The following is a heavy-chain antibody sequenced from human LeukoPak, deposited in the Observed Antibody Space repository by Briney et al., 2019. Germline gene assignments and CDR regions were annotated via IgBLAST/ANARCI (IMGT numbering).Heavy chain of an antibody. J-gene: IGHJ4*02. D-gene: IGHD3-3*01. V-gene: IGHV1-2*02. Sequence: ASVKVSCKTSGYTSTDYYIHWVRQAPGQGLEWMGWINPNGGGTNYAQKFQGRVTMTRDTSISTVYMEVSRLRSDDTAVYHCARGGNTIFGVIDYWGQGTLVTVSS. CDR2: INPNGGGT. CDR3: ARGGNTIFGVIDY. CDR1: GYTSTDYY.